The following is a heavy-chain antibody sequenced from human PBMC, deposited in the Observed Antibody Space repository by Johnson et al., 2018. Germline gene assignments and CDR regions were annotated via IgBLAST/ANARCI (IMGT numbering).Heavy chain of an antibody. D-gene: IGHD3-9*01. CDR2: ILYDGSKK. CDR1: GFTFSSFA. CDR3: ARYNMDILTGLYGEPLDV. J-gene: IGHJ3*01. V-gene: IGHV3-30*04. Sequence: QVQLQESGGGVVQPGRSLRLSCAASGFTFSSFAMHWVRQAPGKGLEWVALILYDGSKKYYADSVKGRFTISRDNSKSTRFLQMNSLRPEDTAVYSCARYNMDILTGLYGEPLDVWGQGTMVTISS.